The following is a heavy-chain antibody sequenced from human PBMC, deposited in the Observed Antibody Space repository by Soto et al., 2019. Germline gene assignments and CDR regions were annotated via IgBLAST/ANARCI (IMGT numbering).Heavy chain of an antibody. V-gene: IGHV1-46*01. CDR3: ARHSPTYCFSTSCYEDEYYYYGMDV. Sequence: GASVEGLCKASGYTFISYYMHWVRQAPGQGLEWMGIINPSGGGTTYAQKFQGRVTMTRDTSTSTLYMELSSLRSDDTAVYYCARHSPTYCFSTSCYEDEYYYYGMDVWGQGTTVTVSS. J-gene: IGHJ6*02. CDR1: GYTFISYY. D-gene: IGHD2-2*01. CDR2: INPSGGGT.